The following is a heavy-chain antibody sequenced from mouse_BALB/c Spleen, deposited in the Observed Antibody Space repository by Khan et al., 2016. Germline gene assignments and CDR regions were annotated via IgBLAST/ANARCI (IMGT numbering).Heavy chain of an antibody. V-gene: IGHV4-1*02. CDR2: INPDSSTI. CDR3: ARTFWYFDV. CDR1: GFDFSRYW. Sequence: EVKLLESGGGLVQPGGSLKLSCAASGFDFSRYWMSWVRQAPGKGLEWIGEINPDSSTINDTQSLTDKFIISRDNAKNTLYLQMSKVRSVDSALYYCARTFWYFDVWGAGTTVTGSS. J-gene: IGHJ1*01.